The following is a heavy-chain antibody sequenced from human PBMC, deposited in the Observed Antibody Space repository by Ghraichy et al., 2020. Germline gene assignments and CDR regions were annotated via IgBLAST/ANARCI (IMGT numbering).Heavy chain of an antibody. D-gene: IGHD3-22*01. Sequence: ASVNVSCKASGYPFSDYYIHWVRQAPGQGLEWMGRIDLNSADTKFAQKFQGRVTMTRDTAISTAYMELRRLRTDDTAMYYCATLSTYYYDRSGPEAWGQGTLVTVSS. CDR1: GYPFSDYY. CDR2: IDLNSADT. CDR3: ATLSTYYYDRSGPEA. V-gene: IGHV1-2*06. J-gene: IGHJ4*02.